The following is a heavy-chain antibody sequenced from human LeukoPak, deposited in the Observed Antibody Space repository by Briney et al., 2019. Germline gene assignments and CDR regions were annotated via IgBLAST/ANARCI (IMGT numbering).Heavy chain of an antibody. D-gene: IGHD3-22*01. Sequence: GGSLRLSCAVSGFTFSGFWMSWSRQAPGKGLEWVASINSDGSEGYYADVVKGRFTISRDNAKNSLYLQINSLRAEDTAVYYCARGTMIGFLSWYDYWGQGTLVTVSP. V-gene: IGHV3-7*03. J-gene: IGHJ4*02. CDR1: GFTFSGFW. CDR2: INSDGSEG. CDR3: ARGTMIGFLSWYDY.